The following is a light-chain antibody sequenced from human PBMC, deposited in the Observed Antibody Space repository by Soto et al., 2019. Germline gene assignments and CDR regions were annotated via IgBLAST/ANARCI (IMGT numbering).Light chain of an antibody. CDR3: CSYGGSYTWV. J-gene: IGLJ3*02. Sequence: QSALTQPRSVSGSPGQSVTISCTGTSSDVGDYNYVSWYQQHPGKAPKLLIYAVNMRPSGVPDRFSGSKSGNTASLTISGLQAEDGADYSCCSYGGSYTWVFGGGTKLTVL. CDR1: SSDVGDYNY. CDR2: AVN. V-gene: IGLV2-11*01.